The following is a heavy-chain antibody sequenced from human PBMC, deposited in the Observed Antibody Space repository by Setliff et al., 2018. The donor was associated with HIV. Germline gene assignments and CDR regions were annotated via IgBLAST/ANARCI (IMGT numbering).Heavy chain of an antibody. D-gene: IGHD1-26*01. J-gene: IGHJ3*02. Sequence: SETLSLTCAVYAGSFSGYYWSWIRQPSGKGLEWIGEINHSGSTNYNPSLKSRVTISVDTSKNQFSLKLSSVPAADTAVYYCARGRRNEWELLLLAFDMWGQVTMVTVS. V-gene: IGHV4-34*01. CDR2: INHSGST. CDR1: AGSFSGYY. CDR3: ARGRRNEWELLLLAFDM.